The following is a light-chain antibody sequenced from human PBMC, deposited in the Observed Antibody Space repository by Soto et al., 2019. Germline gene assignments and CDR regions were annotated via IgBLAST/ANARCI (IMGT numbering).Light chain of an antibody. CDR2: GTS. J-gene: IGKJ1*01. V-gene: IGKV3-20*01. Sequence: EIVLTQSPGTLSLSPGERATLSCRASQSVSSTYLAWYQQKPGQAPRLLIYGTSNRATGIPDRFSGSGSGTDFTLTITRLEPEDFAVYYCQQYGSLLWTFGQGTKVDI. CDR3: QQYGSLLWT. CDR1: QSVSSTY.